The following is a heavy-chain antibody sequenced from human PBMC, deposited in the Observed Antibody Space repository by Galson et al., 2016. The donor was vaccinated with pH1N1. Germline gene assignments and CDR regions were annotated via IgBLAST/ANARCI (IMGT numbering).Heavy chain of an antibody. D-gene: IGHD6-13*01. CDR1: GDSVSSNSVA. J-gene: IGHJ5*02. Sequence: CAIPGDSVSSNSVAWNWIRQSPSRGLEWLGRTYYRSEWYHDYAVSVRSRITINPETSKDHFSLRLTSVTPEDTAVYYCARAPVAAAGDWFDPWAREPRSPSPQ. CDR2: TYYRSEWYH. CDR3: ARAPVAAAGDWFDP. V-gene: IGHV6-1*01.